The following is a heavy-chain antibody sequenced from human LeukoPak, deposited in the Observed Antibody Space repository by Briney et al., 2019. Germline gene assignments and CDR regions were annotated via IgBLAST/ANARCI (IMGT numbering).Heavy chain of an antibody. CDR3: ARDRSYCSGGSCPNWFDP. CDR1: GGSISSYY. Sequence: SETLSLTCTVSGGSISSYYWSWIRQPPEKGLEWIGYIYYSGSTNYNPSLKSRVTISVDTSKNQFSLKLSSVTAADTAVYYCARDRSYCSGGSCPNWFDPWGQGTLVTVSS. CDR2: IYYSGST. D-gene: IGHD2-15*01. V-gene: IGHV4-59*01. J-gene: IGHJ5*02.